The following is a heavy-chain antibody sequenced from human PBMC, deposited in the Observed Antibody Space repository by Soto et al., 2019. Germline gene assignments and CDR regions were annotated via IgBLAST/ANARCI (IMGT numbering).Heavy chain of an antibody. CDR1: GYNFSGYW. CDR2: IFPADSGT. CDR3: SRRGNYPSRLDP. J-gene: IGHJ5*02. V-gene: IGHV5-51*01. Sequence: PGESLKLSCQGFGYNFSGYWIAWVRQMPGKGLEWMGIIFPADSGTRYSPSFQGQVSISVDPAITTTFLHLSSLSPPDTGKYFGSRRGNYPSRLDPWGHGTLVTGS. D-gene: IGHD3-16*02.